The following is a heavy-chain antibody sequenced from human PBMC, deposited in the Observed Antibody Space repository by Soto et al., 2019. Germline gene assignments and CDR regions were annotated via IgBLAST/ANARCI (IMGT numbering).Heavy chain of an antibody. D-gene: IGHD4-17*01. CDR1: GFTFSSYA. J-gene: IGHJ4*02. V-gene: IGHV3-23*01. Sequence: EVQLLESGGGLVQPGGSLRLSCAASGFTFSSYAMSWVRQAPGKGLEWVSTISTSGSGTYYADSVKGRFTISRDNSKNTLYLQMNSLRAEDTAVYYCAKGAYDYDFRFDYWGQGPLVTVSS. CDR2: ISTSGSGT. CDR3: AKGAYDYDFRFDY.